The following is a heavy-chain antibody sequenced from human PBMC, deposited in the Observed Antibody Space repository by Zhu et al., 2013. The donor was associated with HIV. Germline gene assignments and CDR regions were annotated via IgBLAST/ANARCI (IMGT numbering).Heavy chain of an antibody. J-gene: IGHJ6*02. CDR3: GALAVAAEYYYYYGMDV. V-gene: IGHV3-21*01. D-gene: IGHD6-19*01. Sequence: EVQLVESGGGLVKPGGSLRLSCAASGFTFSSYSMNWVRQAPGKGLEWVSSISSSSSYIYYADSVKGRFTISRDNAKNSLYLQMNSLRAEDTAVYYCGALAVAAEYYYYYGMDVWGQGTTVTVSS. CDR1: GFTFSSYS. CDR2: ISSSSSYI.